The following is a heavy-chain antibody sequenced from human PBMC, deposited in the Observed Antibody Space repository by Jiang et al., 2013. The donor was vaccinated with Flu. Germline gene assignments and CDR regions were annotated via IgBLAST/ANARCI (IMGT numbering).Heavy chain of an antibody. CDR3: ATSFGRWDSGSGYYFGF. D-gene: IGHD3-10*01. Sequence: GAEVKKPGESLRISCKASGYSFSTYFIAWVRQMPGKGLEWMGILYPGDSDTKYSPSFQGHVTISADKSISTAYLQWSSLKASDTAMYYCATSFGRWDSGSGYYFGFWGQGSLVTVSS. CDR2: LYPGDSDT. J-gene: IGHJ4*02. V-gene: IGHV5-51*01. CDR1: GYSFSTYF.